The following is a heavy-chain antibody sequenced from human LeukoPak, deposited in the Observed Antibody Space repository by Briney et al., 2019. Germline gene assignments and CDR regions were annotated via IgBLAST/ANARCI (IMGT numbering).Heavy chain of an antibody. D-gene: IGHD3-3*01. CDR1: GYTFTSYY. CDR3: ARDLYYDFWSGYPNYYYMDV. V-gene: IGHV1-46*01. CDR2: INPSGGST. J-gene: IGHJ6*03. Sequence: ASVKVSCKASGYTFTSYYMHWVRQAPGQGLEGMGIINPSGGSTSYAQKFQGRVTMTRDTSTSTVYMELSSLRSEDTAVYYCARDLYYDFWSGYPNYYYMDVWGKGTTVTVSS.